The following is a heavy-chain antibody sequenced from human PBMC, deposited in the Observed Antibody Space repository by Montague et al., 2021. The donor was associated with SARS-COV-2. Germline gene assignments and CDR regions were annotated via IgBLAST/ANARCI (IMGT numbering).Heavy chain of an antibody. D-gene: IGHD3-3*01. CDR3: ASEGGITSFRVDIWSPYYYYMDV. CDR2: IYTSGST. Sequence: SETLSLTCTVSGGSISSYYWSWIRQPAGKGMEWIGRIYTSGSTNXNHSLKSRVTMSVDTSKNQFSLKLSSVTAAATAVYYCASEGGITSFRVDIWSPYYYYMDVWGKGTTVTVSS. CDR1: GGSISSYY. J-gene: IGHJ6*03. V-gene: IGHV4-4*07.